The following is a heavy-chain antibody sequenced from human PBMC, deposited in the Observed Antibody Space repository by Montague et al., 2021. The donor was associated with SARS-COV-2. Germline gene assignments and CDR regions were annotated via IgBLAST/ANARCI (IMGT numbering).Heavy chain of an antibody. CDR1: GGSVSSGGYY. CDR2: IYYSGST. V-gene: IGHV4-61*08. Sequence: SETLSLTCTVSGGSVSSGGYYWSWTRQSPGKGLEWIGYIYYSGSTNYNPSLKSRVTISLDTSKNQFSLKLTSVTAADTAVYYCARVSLAAAATRSDYWGQGTLVTVSS. D-gene: IGHD6-13*01. CDR3: ARVSLAAAATRSDY. J-gene: IGHJ4*02.